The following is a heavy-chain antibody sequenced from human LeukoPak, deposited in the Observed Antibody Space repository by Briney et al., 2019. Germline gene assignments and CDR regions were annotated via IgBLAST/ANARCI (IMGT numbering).Heavy chain of an antibody. Sequence: PSETLALTCTVSGGSMNSFYWTWIRQPPGKGLEWVGRIYPRGSTKYNPSLKSRLTISVDTSKNQFSLNLSSVTAADTAVYYCAASPYFDFWTGLKFDSWGQGSLVTVSS. J-gene: IGHJ4*02. CDR2: IYPRGST. D-gene: IGHD3-3*01. CDR3: AASPYFDFWTGLKFDS. CDR1: GGSMNSFY. V-gene: IGHV4-4*09.